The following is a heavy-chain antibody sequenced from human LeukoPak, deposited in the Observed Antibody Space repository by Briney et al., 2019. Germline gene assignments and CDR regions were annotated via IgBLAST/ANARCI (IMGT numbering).Heavy chain of an antibody. CDR2: INPSGGST. J-gene: IGHJ5*02. CDR3: ARDPGYDFWSGYYDWFDP. Sequence: ASVKVSCKASGYTFTSYYMHWVRQAPGQGLEWMGIINPSGGSTSYAQKFQGRVTMTRDTSTSTVYVELSSLRSEDTAVYYCARDPGYDFWSGYYDWFDPWGQGTLVTVSS. D-gene: IGHD3-3*01. CDR1: GYTFTSYY. V-gene: IGHV1-46*01.